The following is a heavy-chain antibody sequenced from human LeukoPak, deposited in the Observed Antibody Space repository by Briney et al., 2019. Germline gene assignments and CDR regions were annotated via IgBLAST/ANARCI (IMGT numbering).Heavy chain of an antibody. D-gene: IGHD1-14*01. CDR2: IIPIFGTA. V-gene: IGHV1-69*05. CDR3: ARDSRSRGAPGNYFDY. Sequence: SVKVSCKASGGTFSSYAISWVRQAPGQGLQWMGRIIPIFGTANYAQKFQGRVTITTDESTSTAYMELSSLRSEDTAVYYCARDSRSRGAPGNYFDYWGQGTLVTVSS. J-gene: IGHJ4*02. CDR1: GGTFSSYA.